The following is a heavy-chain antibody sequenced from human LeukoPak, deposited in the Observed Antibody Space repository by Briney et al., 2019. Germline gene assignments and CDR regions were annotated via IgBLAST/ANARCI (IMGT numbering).Heavy chain of an antibody. CDR3: ARRPRVYCSSTSCYSWFDY. CDR1: GGSISSSSYY. V-gene: IGHV4-39*01. Sequence: PSETLSLTCTVSGGSISSSSYYWGWIRQPPGKGLEWIASVSYSGGTYYNPSLKSRVTISVDTSKNQFSLNLISVTAADTAVYYCARRPRVYCSSTSCYSWFDYWGQGTLVTVSS. J-gene: IGHJ4*02. D-gene: IGHD2-2*01. CDR2: VSYSGGT.